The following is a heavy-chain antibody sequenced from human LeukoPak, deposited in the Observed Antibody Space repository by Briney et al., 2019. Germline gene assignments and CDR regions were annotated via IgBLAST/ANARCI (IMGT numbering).Heavy chain of an antibody. CDR1: GFTFSSYW. V-gene: IGHV3-7*01. D-gene: IGHD3-3*01. J-gene: IGHJ6*03. Sequence: GGSLRPSCAASGFTFSSYWMSWVRQAPGKGLEWVANIKQDGSEKYYVDSVKGRFTISRDNAKNSLYLQMNSLRAEDTAVYYCARDVPYDFWSGYYRKGYYYYYMDVWGKGTTVTVSS. CDR3: ARDVPYDFWSGYYRKGYYYYYMDV. CDR2: IKQDGSEK.